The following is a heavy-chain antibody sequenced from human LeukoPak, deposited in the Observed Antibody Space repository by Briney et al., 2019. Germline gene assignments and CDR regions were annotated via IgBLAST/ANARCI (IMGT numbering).Heavy chain of an antibody. J-gene: IGHJ4*02. V-gene: IGHV4-39*01. CDR2: IYYSGRT. Sequence: SETLSLTCTVSGASIGSSSYYWGWIRQPPGKGLEWIGSIYYSGRTYYNPSLKSRVTISVDTSKNQFSLKLSSVTAADTAVYYCVRARIYDSSGYLDYWGQGTLVTVSS. CDR1: GASIGSSSYY. D-gene: IGHD3-22*01. CDR3: VRARIYDSSGYLDY.